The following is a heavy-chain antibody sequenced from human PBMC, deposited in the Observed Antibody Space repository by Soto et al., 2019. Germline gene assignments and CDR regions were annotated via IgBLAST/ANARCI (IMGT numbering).Heavy chain of an antibody. J-gene: IGHJ4*02. CDR3: ARGAYYDYVWGSYRYHPIDY. CDR2: INPSGGST. D-gene: IGHD3-16*02. V-gene: IGHV1-46*01. Sequence: ASVNVSCKASAYTFTSYCRHWVRQAPGQGLEWMGIINPSGGSTSYAQKFQGRVTMTRDTSTSTVYMELSSLRSEDTAVYYCARGAYYDYVWGSYRYHPIDYWGQGTLVTVSS. CDR1: AYTFTSYC.